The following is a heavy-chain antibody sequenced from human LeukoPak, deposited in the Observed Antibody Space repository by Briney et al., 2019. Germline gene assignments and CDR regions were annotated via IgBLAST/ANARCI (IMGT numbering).Heavy chain of an antibody. V-gene: IGHV4-39*01. Sequence: SETLSLTCTVSVGSINNSPYYWAWIRQPPGRGLEWIGSISDRGHTYHNPSLKSRVTISVDTSKNQFSLRVISVTAADTAVYFCARPTAGPATQGYDSWGQGILVTVAS. CDR2: ISDRGHT. D-gene: IGHD1-1*01. CDR1: VGSINNSPYY. J-gene: IGHJ4*02. CDR3: ARPTAGPATQGYDS.